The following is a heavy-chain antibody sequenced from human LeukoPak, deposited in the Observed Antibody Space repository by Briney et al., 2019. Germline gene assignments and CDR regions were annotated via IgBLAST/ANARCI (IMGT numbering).Heavy chain of an antibody. V-gene: IGHV4-59*01. Sequence: PSETLSLTCTVSGGSISSDYWSLIRQPPGKGLEWIGYIYYSGSTNYNPSLKSRVTISVDTSKNQFSLKLSSVTAADTAVYYCARAVNRWFDPWGQGTLVTVSS. CDR3: ARAVNRWFDP. CDR1: GGSISSDY. CDR2: IYYSGST. J-gene: IGHJ5*02.